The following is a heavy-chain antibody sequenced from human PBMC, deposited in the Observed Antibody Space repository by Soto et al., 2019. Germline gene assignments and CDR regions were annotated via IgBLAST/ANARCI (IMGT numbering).Heavy chain of an antibody. CDR2: ISSSGSTI. CDR1: GFTFSDYY. J-gene: IGHJ4*02. D-gene: IGHD3-22*01. Sequence: GGSLRLSCAASGFTFSDYYMSWIRQAPGKGLEWVSYISSSGSTIYYADSVKGRFTISRDNAKNSLYLQMNSLRAEDTAVYYCARHYYDSSGYVSLDYWGQGTLVTVSS. V-gene: IGHV3-11*01. CDR3: ARHYYDSSGYVSLDY.